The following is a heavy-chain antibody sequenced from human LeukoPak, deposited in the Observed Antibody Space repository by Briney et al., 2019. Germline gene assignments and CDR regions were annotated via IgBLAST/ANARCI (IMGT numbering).Heavy chain of an antibody. CDR1: DDSISDYY. CDR2: FHNSGTS. V-gene: IGHV4-59*01. CDR3: TRGAGWLIDY. J-gene: IGHJ4*02. Sequence: SETLALTCTVSDDSISDYYRGWIRQPPGKGLEWIGYFHNSGTSTYNPSLKSRVTISADTSKNQFSLKLNSLTTADTAVYYCTRGAGWLIDYWGQGILVTVSS. D-gene: IGHD3-16*01.